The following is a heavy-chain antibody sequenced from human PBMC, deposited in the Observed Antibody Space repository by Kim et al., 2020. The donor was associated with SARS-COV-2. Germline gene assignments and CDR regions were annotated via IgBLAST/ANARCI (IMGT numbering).Heavy chain of an antibody. J-gene: IGHJ4*02. D-gene: IGHD2-15*01. CDR1: GGSISSSSYY. CDR3: ARSSAGVRGLVSSCYGY. V-gene: IGHV4-39*07. CDR2: IYYSGST. Sequence: SETLSLTCTVSGGSISSSSYYWGWIRQPPGKGLEWIGSIYYSGSTYYNPSLKSRVTISVDTSKNQFSLKLSSVTAADTAAYYCARSSAGVRGLVSSCYGYWGQGTLVTVSS.